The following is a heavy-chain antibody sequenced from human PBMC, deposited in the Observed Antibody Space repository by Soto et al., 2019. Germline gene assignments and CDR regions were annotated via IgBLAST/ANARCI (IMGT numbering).Heavy chain of an antibody. Sequence: ASVKVSCKASGGTFSSYTISWVRQAPGQGLEWMGRIIPILGIANYAQKFQGRVTITADKSTSTAYMELSSLRSEDTAVYYCARVAEANYYGSGSLDYWGQGTLVTVSS. CDR1: GGTFSSYT. V-gene: IGHV1-69*02. D-gene: IGHD3-10*01. CDR2: IIPILGIA. J-gene: IGHJ4*02. CDR3: ARVAEANYYGSGSLDY.